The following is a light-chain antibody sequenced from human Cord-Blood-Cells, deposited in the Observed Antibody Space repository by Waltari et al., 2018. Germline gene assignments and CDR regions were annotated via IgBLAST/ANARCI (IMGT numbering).Light chain of an antibody. V-gene: IGKV4-1*01. CDR1: QSVLYSSNNKNY. J-gene: IGKJ3*01. CDR3: QQYYSTPFT. Sequence: DIVMTQSPDSLAVSLGERATINCQSSQSVLYSSNNKNYLAWYQQKPGQPPKLLIYWASTRESGVPDRFSGGGSGTDFTLTISSLQAEDVAVYYCQQYYSTPFTFGPGTKVDIK. CDR2: WAS.